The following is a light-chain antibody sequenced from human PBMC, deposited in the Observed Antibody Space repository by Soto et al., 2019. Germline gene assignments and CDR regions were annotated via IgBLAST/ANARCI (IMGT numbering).Light chain of an antibody. Sequence: DAVLTQSPLSLPVTLGQPAAISCRSIQSLVYSNGNAYLIWFQQRPGQSPRRLIYQVSTRDAGVPDRFSGSGSGTYFTLTISRVEAEDVGLYYCMQGTHWPWPFGQGTKVEIK. J-gene: IGKJ1*01. V-gene: IGKV2-30*01. CDR3: MQGTHWPWP. CDR1: QSLVYSNGNAY. CDR2: QVS.